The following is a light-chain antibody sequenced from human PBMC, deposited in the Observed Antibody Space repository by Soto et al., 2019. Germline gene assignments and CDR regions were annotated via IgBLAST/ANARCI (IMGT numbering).Light chain of an antibody. Sequence: EIVVTQSPGTLSLSPGATATLSCRASQNIISSYLAWYQQKPGQAPRLLIYGAFTRAADIPDRFSGSGSGTDFTLTISRLEPEDSAVYYCQQYGSSPTFGPGTTVDIK. J-gene: IGKJ3*01. CDR3: QQYGSSPT. CDR2: GAF. V-gene: IGKV3-20*01. CDR1: QNIISSY.